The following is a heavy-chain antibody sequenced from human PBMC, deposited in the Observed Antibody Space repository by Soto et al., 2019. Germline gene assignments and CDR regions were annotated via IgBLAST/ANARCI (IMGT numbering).Heavy chain of an antibody. CDR1: GGTFSSYT. Sequence: SVKVSCKASGGTFSSYTISWVRQAPGQWLEWMGRIIPILGIANYAQKFQGRVTITADKSTSTAYMELSSLRSEDTAVYYCASSMVYAIYFDYWGQGTLVTVSS. CDR3: ASSMVYAIYFDY. D-gene: IGHD2-8*01. V-gene: IGHV1-69*02. J-gene: IGHJ4*02. CDR2: IIPILGIA.